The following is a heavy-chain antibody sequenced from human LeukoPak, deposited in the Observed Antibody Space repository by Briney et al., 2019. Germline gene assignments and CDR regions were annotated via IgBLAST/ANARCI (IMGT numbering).Heavy chain of an antibody. V-gene: IGHV3-48*01. CDR3: ARGDYGDSNWFDP. CDR1: GFTFSSYS. J-gene: IGHJ5*02. Sequence: GGSLRLSCAASGFTFSSYSMNWVRQAPGKGLEWVSYISSSSSTIYYADSVEGRFTISRDNAKNSLYLQMNSLRAEDTAVYYCARGDYGDSNWFDPWGQGTLVTVSS. CDR2: ISSSSSTI. D-gene: IGHD4-17*01.